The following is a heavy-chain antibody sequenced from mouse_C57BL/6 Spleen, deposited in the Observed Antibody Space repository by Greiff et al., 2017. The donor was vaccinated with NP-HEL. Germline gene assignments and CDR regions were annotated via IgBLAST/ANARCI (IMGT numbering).Heavy chain of an antibody. D-gene: IGHD1-1*01. Sequence: EVQLQQSGPVLVKPGASVKMSCKASGYTFTDYYMNWVKQSHGKSLEWIGVINPYNGGTSYNQKLKGKATLTVDKSSITAYMELNSLTSEDSAVYYCANHYYGIEPFAYWGQGTLVTVSA. CDR3: ANHYYGIEPFAY. J-gene: IGHJ3*01. CDR2: INPYNGGT. CDR1: GYTFTDYY. V-gene: IGHV1-19*01.